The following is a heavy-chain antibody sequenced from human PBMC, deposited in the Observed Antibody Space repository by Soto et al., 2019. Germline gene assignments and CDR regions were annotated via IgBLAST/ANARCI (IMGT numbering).Heavy chain of an antibody. D-gene: IGHD6-13*01. CDR1: GFTFSSYA. CDR3: AKDRGLSSSWPYYYYGMDV. J-gene: IGHJ6*02. V-gene: IGHV3-23*01. CDR2: ISGSGGST. Sequence: GGSLRLSCAASGFTFSSYAMSWVRQAPGKGLEWVSAISGSGGSTYYADSVKGRFTISRDNSKNTLYLQMNSLRAEETAVYYWAKDRGLSSSWPYYYYGMDVWGQGTTVTVSS.